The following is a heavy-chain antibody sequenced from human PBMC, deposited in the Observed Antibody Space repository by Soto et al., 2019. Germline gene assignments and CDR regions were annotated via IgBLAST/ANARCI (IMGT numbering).Heavy chain of an antibody. CDR2: LSYDGSNT. CDR1: GLTFNNYG. D-gene: IGHD6-13*01. V-gene: IGHV3-30*18. J-gene: IGHJ5*02. Sequence: VQLVESGGGVVQPGRSLRLSCAASGLTFNNYGMHWVRQAPGKGLEWVAVLSYDGSNTYYADSVKGRFTISRDGSKNTLYLQMNSLKTEDTAVYYCAKDYLQQLVRGWFDPWGQGTLVTVSS. CDR3: AKDYLQQLVRGWFDP.